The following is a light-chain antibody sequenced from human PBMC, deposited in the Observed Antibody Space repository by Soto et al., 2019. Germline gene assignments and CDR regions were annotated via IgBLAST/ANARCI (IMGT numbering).Light chain of an antibody. Sequence: EIVMTQSPATLSVSPGERATISCRASQSVNRHLAWYQQRPCQAPRLLIYGASTKTTGVPARFSGSGYGTASPLPITGLQSEDFAVYYCQQYNTWLCTFG. CDR3: QQYNTWLCT. CDR1: QSVNRH. J-gene: IGKJ1*01. CDR2: GAS. V-gene: IGKV3-15*01.